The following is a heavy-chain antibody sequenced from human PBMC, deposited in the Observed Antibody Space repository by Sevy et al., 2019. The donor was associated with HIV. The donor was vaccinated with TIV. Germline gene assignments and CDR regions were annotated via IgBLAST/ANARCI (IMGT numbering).Heavy chain of an antibody. CDR1: GFTFSSYS. CDR3: ARGSAGDPDYYYYYYMDV. CDR2: ISSSSSTI. Sequence: GGSLRLSCAASGFTFSSYSMNWVRQAPGKGLEWVSYISSSSSTIYYADSVKGRFTISRDNAKNSLCLQMNSLRDEDTAVYYCARGSAGDPDYYYYYYMDVWGKGTTVTVSS. D-gene: IGHD3-10*01. V-gene: IGHV3-48*02. J-gene: IGHJ6*03.